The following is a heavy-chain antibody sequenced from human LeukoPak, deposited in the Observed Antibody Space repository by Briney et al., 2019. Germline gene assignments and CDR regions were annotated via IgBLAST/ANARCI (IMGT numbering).Heavy chain of an antibody. CDR2: IYYSGST. CDR1: GGSVSSGSYY. Sequence: SETLSLTCTVSGGSVSSGSYYWSWIRQPPGTGLEWIGYIYYSGSTNYNPSLKSRVTISVDTSKNQFSLKLSSVTAADTAVYYCARGCVVVPAAMGWFDPWGQGTLVTVSS. D-gene: IGHD2-2*01. V-gene: IGHV4-61*01. CDR3: ARGCVVVPAAMGWFDP. J-gene: IGHJ5*02.